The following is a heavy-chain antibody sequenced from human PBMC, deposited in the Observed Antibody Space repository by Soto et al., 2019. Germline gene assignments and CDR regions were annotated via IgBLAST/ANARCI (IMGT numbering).Heavy chain of an antibody. CDR3: SAMVRGVIIVSDY. D-gene: IGHD3-10*01. V-gene: IGHV4-4*02. CDR2: IYHSGST. Sequence: PSETLSLTCAVSSGSISSSNWWSWVRQPPGKGLEWIGEIYHSGSTNYNPSLKSRVTISVDKSKNQFSLKLSSVTAADTAVYYCSAMVRGVIIVSDYWGQGTLVTVSS. CDR1: SGSISSSNW. J-gene: IGHJ4*02.